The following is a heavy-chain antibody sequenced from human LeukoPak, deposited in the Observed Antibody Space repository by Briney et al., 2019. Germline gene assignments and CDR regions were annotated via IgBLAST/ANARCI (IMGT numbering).Heavy chain of an antibody. D-gene: IGHD6-19*01. J-gene: IGHJ4*02. CDR2: MYPGGNT. V-gene: IGHV4-4*09. Sequence: PSETLSLTCAVSGNSISSFHWSWIRQPPGRGLEWVAFMYPGGNTNYNPSLGSRVTTSGDTSKNELSLKLTSVTAADSAVYFCAKHDVAAWLDSWGQGILVTVSS. CDR1: GNSISSFH. CDR3: AKHDVAAWLDS.